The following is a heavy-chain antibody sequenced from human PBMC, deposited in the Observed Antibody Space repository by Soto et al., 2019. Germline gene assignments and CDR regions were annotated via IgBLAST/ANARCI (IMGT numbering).Heavy chain of an antibody. Sequence: GGSLRLSCVASGFAFSGFGMHWVRQAPGKGLEWVAFISHDGSKKKFVDSVKGRFTISRDDSGNTLYLQMNSLRADDTAVYFCAKDWNDANYDYGTDVWGQGTTVTVSS. CDR1: GFAFSGFG. CDR3: AKDWNDANYDYGTDV. J-gene: IGHJ6*02. CDR2: ISHDGSKK. V-gene: IGHV3-30*18. D-gene: IGHD1-1*01.